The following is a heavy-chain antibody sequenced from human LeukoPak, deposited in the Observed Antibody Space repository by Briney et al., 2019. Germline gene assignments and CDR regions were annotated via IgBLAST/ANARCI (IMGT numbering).Heavy chain of an antibody. V-gene: IGHV3-48*03. Sequence: GGSLRLSCAASGFTFTSYEMNWVRQAPGKGLEWLSYISSSGSTIYYADSVRGRFTISRDNAKNSLYLQMNSLRAEDTAVYYCARDAEQIYSSGWYGSTHPVYWGQGTLVTVSS. J-gene: IGHJ4*02. D-gene: IGHD6-19*01. CDR1: GFTFTSYE. CDR2: ISSSGSTI. CDR3: ARDAEQIYSSGWYGSTHPVY.